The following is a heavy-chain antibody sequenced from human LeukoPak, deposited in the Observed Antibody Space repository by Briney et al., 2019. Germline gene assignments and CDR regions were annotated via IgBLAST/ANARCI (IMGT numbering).Heavy chain of an antibody. CDR1: RFTFSNYE. Sequence: GGSLRLSCAASRFTFSNYEMHWVRQAPGKGLEWLSYISSSGNTIYYADSVKGRFTISRDNSKNSLYLQMNSLRAEDTAVYYCARVRGSYSVDYWGQGTLVTVSS. D-gene: IGHD1-26*01. V-gene: IGHV3-48*03. J-gene: IGHJ4*02. CDR3: ARVRGSYSVDY. CDR2: ISSSGNTI.